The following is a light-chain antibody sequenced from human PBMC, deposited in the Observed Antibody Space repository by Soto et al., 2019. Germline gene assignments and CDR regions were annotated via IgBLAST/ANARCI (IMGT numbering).Light chain of an antibody. Sequence: SVSIPCLASQSISSWLAWYQQKPGKAPKLLIYDASSLESGAPSRFSGSGSGTEFALTISSLQPDDSATYYCQQHHSPPPTFGQGTKVDI. CDR3: QQHHSPPPT. CDR1: QSISSW. V-gene: IGKV1-5*01. CDR2: DAS. J-gene: IGKJ1*01.